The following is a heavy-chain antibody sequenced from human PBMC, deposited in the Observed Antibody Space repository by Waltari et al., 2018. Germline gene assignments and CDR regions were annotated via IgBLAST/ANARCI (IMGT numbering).Heavy chain of an antibody. J-gene: IGHJ2*01. Sequence: EVQLVESGGGLVQPGGSLRLSCAASGFTFSNCWMDWVRQPPGKGLVWLSRVNSDGSGTIYAESVKGRFSISRDNGKNTLYLQMNSLRAEDSGVYFCARVAPNWSVDLWGRGTLVTVSS. CDR3: ARVAPNWSVDL. CDR2: VNSDGSGT. V-gene: IGHV3-74*01. CDR1: GFTFSNCW.